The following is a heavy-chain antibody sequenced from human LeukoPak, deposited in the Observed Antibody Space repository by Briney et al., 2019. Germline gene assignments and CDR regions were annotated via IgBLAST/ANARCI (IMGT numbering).Heavy chain of an antibody. CDR3: ARGRPTTSIAAAGVNWFDP. Sequence: ASVKVSCKAFGYTFTSNYMHWVRQAPGQGPEWMGVISPSGGSTTYAQKFQGRVTITADKSTSTAYMELSSLRSEDTAVYYCARGRPTTSIAAAGVNWFDPWGQGTLVTVSS. D-gene: IGHD6-13*01. CDR1: GYTFTSNY. J-gene: IGHJ5*02. CDR2: ISPSGGST. V-gene: IGHV1-46*01.